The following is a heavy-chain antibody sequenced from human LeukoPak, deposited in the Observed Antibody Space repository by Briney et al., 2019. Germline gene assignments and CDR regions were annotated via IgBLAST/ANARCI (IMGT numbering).Heavy chain of an antibody. CDR1: GFTVSSNY. CDR2: IYSGGST. CDR3: ARMTGTTQGRPTPRPGRSAFDY. J-gene: IGHJ4*02. D-gene: IGHD1-7*01. V-gene: IGHV3-66*02. Sequence: GGSLRLSCAASGFTVSSNYMSWVRQAPGKGLEWVSVIYSGGSTYYADSVKGRFTISRDNSKNTLYLQMNSLRAEDTAVYYCARMTGTTQGRPTPRPGRSAFDYWGQGTLVTVSS.